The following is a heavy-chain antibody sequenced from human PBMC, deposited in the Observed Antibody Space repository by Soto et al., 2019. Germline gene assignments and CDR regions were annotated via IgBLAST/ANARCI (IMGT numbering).Heavy chain of an antibody. Sequence: GGSLRLSCAASGFTFSSYSMNWVRQAPGKGLEWVSSISSSSSYIYYADSVKGRFTISRDNAKNSLYLQMNSLRAEDTAVYYCARICSSTSCYTVWGFDYWGQGTLVTVSS. J-gene: IGHJ4*02. V-gene: IGHV3-21*01. D-gene: IGHD2-2*02. CDR2: ISSSSSYI. CDR3: ARICSSTSCYTVWGFDY. CDR1: GFTFSSYS.